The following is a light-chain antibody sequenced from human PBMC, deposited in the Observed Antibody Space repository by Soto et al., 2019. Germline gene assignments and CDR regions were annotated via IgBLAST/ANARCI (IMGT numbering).Light chain of an antibody. CDR3: QQGFT. V-gene: IGKV1-9*01. Sequence: DIQLTQSPSFLYASVGDRVTITCRASQGISGYLAWYQQKPGKAPNLLIYATSTLQTGVPSRFSGSGSGAEFTLTISSLQPEDFATYYCQQGFTFGPGTKVDIK. CDR1: QGISGY. CDR2: ATS. J-gene: IGKJ3*01.